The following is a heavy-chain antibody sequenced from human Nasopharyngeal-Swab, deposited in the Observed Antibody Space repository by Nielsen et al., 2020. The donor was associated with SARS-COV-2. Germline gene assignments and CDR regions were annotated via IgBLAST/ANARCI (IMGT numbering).Heavy chain of an antibody. CDR3: AKGPLADY. V-gene: IGHV3-23*01. D-gene: IGHD3-3*02. Sequence: VRQATGKGLEWVSAISGSGGSTYYADSVKGRFTISRDNSKNTLYLQMNSLRAEDTAVYYCAKGPLADYWGQGTLVTVSS. CDR2: ISGSGGST. J-gene: IGHJ4*02.